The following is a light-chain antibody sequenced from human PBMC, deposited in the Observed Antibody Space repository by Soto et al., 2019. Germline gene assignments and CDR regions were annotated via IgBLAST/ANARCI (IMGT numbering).Light chain of an antibody. CDR2: AAS. CDR1: HTINTY. CDR3: QQSAGTPLT. J-gene: IGKJ4*01. Sequence: DIQMTQSPSSLSASVGDRVTITCRASHTINTYLNWYQQKPGKAPNLLIYAASNLQSGVPSRFSGSGSGTDFTLTISSLPPEDLATYYCQQSAGTPLTFGGGTKVEI. V-gene: IGKV1-39*01.